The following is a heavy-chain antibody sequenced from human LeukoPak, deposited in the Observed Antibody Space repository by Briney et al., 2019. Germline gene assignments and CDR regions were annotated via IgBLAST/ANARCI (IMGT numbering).Heavy chain of an antibody. CDR3: AKDEPVYCSGGSCYYYYYGMDV. CDR1: GFTFSSYA. D-gene: IGHD2-15*01. CDR2: ISGSGGST. J-gene: IGHJ6*02. V-gene: IGHV3-23*01. Sequence: GGSLRLSCAASGFTFSSYAMSWVRQAPGKGLEWVSAISGSGGSTYYAGSVKGQFTISRDNSKNTLYLQMNSLRAEDTAVYYCAKDEPVYCSGGSCYYYYYGMDVWGQGTTVTVSS.